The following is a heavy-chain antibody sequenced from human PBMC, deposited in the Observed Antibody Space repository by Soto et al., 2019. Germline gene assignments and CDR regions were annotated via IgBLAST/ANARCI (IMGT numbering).Heavy chain of an antibody. D-gene: IGHD6-19*01. CDR3: ARAVWEAVAIDY. CDR2: FYYSGRN. Sequence: PSETLSLTCTVSGGSVSTYYWSWVRQPPGKGLEWIGYFYYSGRNNYNPSLKSRVTISVDTSKNQFSLNLNSVTAADTAIYYCARAVWEAVAIDYWGQGTLVTVSS. V-gene: IGHV4-59*02. CDR1: GGSVSTYY. J-gene: IGHJ4*02.